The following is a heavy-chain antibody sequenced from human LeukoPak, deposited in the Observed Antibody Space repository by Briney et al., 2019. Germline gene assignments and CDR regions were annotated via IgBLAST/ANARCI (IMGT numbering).Heavy chain of an antibody. CDR2: IYWNGGST. Sequence: PGGSLRLSCAASGFTFDDYSMTWVRQAPGKGLEWVSNIYWNGGSTTYADSEKGRFTISRDSAKSSLYLQMNSLRAEDTALYYCARGPEVTVRDWYVQHWGQGTLVTVSS. V-gene: IGHV3-20*04. CDR3: ARGPEVTVRDWYVQH. CDR1: GFTFDDYS. J-gene: IGHJ1*01. D-gene: IGHD4-17*01.